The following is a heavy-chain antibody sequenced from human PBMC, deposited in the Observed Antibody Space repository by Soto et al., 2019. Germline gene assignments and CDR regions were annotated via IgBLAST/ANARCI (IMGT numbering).Heavy chain of an antibody. CDR3: AKTTDGWFSAFEI. V-gene: IGHV3-23*01. CDR2: ISASGGST. CDR1: GFTFSTYA. Sequence: GGSLRLSCAASGFTFSTYAMTWVRQAPGKGLEWVSAISASGGSTYYADSVKGRFTFSRDNSKKTMYLQMNSLRAEDTAVYYCAKTTDGWFSAFEIWGQGTMVTVSS. D-gene: IGHD6-19*01. J-gene: IGHJ3*02.